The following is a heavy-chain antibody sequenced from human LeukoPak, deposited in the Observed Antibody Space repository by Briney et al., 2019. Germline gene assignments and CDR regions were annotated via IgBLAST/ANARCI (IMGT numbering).Heavy chain of an antibody. D-gene: IGHD5-24*01. CDR2: IKSKTDGGTT. J-gene: IGHJ1*01. CDR3: IRYGYNLLEYSQH. CDR1: GFIFTNAW. Sequence: PGGSLRLSCAASGFIFTNAWMNWVRQAPGKGLEWVGRIKSKTDGGTTDYAAPMKGRFTVPRDDSKSKLYLQMNSLKTEDTAMYYCIRYGYNLLEYSQHWGQGTLVTVSS. V-gene: IGHV3-15*07.